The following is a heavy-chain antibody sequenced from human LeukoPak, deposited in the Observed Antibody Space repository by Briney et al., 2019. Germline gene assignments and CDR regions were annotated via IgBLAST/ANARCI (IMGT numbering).Heavy chain of an antibody. CDR1: GFTFDDYA. D-gene: IGHD3-10*01. CDR3: AKSGRYGPLYYYYYMDV. J-gene: IGHJ6*03. CDR2: ISWDGGST. Sequence: PGGSLRLSCAASGFTFDDYAMHWVRQAPGKGLEWVSLISWDGGSTYYADSVKGRFTISRDNSKNSLYLQMNSLRPEDTALYYCAKSGRYGPLYYYYYMDVWGKGTTVTISS. V-gene: IGHV3-43D*03.